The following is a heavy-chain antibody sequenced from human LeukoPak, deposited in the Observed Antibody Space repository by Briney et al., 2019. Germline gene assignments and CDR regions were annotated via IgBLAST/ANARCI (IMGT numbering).Heavy chain of an antibody. D-gene: IGHD4-17*01. CDR3: ARDPTPVTKGLDI. CDR1: GGSFSSHY. J-gene: IGHJ3*02. Sequence: PSETLSLTCTVSGGSFSSHYWSWTRQPPGKGLEWMGYISYIGSTNYNPSLKSQVTISVDTSKNQFSLKLGSVPAADTAVYYCARDPTPVTKGLDIWGQGTMVTVCS. CDR2: ISYIGST. V-gene: IGHV4-59*11.